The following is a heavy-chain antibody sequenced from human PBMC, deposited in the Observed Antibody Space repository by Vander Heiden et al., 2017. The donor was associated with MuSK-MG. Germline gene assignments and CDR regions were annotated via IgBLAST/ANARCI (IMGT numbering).Heavy chain of an antibody. D-gene: IGHD6-19*01. Sequence: QVQLQESGPGLVKPSETLSLTCTVSGYSISSGYYWGWIRQPPGKGLEWIGSIYHGGNTYYNPSLKSRVTISLATSRNQFSLKLNSVTAADTAVYYCARDFLDIAVTGTRDYWGQGTLVTVSS. CDR2: IYHGGNT. J-gene: IGHJ4*02. CDR1: GYSISSGYY. V-gene: IGHV4-38-2*02. CDR3: ARDFLDIAVTGTRDY.